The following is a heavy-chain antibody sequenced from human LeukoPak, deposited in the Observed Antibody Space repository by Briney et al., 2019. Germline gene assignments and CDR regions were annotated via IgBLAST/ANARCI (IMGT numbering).Heavy chain of an antibody. CDR3: ASHIGGSYSNYYYMDV. V-gene: IGHV4-59*08. CDR1: GDSIRSYY. Sequence: SETLSLTCNVSGDSIRSYYWGWIRQPPGKGLKWIAYVSSSGTTNDNPSLKSRVTISVDTSKNQLSLKLTSVTAADTAVYYCASHIGGSYSNYYYMDVWGKGTMVTVSS. CDR2: VSSSGTT. J-gene: IGHJ6*03. D-gene: IGHD1-26*01.